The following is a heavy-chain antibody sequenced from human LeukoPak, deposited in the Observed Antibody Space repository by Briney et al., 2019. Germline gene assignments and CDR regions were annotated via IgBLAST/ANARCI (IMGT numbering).Heavy chain of an antibody. CDR1: GFSFGDST. CDR2: IRSKVDSYIT. J-gene: IGHJ1*01. Sequence: PGGSLRLSCAVSGFSFGDSTMHWVRQASGKGLEWVARIRSKVDSYITAYAESVEGRFTISRDDSDSRAYLQMNSLKTEDTAVYYCVGGPNGWTEYFEHWGQGALVTVSS. D-gene: IGHD6-19*01. V-gene: IGHV3-73*01. CDR3: VGGPNGWTEYFEH.